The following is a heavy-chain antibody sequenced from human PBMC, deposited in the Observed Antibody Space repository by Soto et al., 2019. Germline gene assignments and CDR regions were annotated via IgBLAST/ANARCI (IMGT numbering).Heavy chain of an antibody. CDR2: IYYSGST. CDR3: ARLHLGSYYVY. CDR1: GGSISSYY. J-gene: IGHJ4*02. V-gene: IGHV4-59*01. Sequence: SETLSLTCTVSGGSISSYYWSWIRQPPGKGLEWIGYIYYSGSTNYNPSLKSRVIISVDTSKNQFSLKLSSVTAADTAVYYCARLHLGSYYVYWGQGTLVTVSS. D-gene: IGHD1-26*01.